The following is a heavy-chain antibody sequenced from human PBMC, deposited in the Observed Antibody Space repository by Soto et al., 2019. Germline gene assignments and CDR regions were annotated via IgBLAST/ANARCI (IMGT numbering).Heavy chain of an antibody. J-gene: IGHJ6*02. Sequence: GGSLRLSCAASGFTFSSYWMSWVRQAPGKGLEWVANIKQDGSEKYYVDSVKGRFTISRDNAKNSLYLQMNSLRAEDTAVYYCARDMVRGVMAYYYYGMDVWGQVTTVTVSS. CDR3: ARDMVRGVMAYYYYGMDV. D-gene: IGHD3-10*01. CDR2: IKQDGSEK. CDR1: GFTFSSYW. V-gene: IGHV3-7*01.